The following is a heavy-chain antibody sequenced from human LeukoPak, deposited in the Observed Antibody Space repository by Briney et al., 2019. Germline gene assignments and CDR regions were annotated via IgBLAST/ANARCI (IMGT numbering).Heavy chain of an antibody. Sequence: GGSLRLSCAASGFSISTYALSWVRQAPGKGLEWVSGIVGSGDTDYADAVQGRFTISKDNSKNIVYLQMNSLRAEDTAVYYCAKDAVYGDGYWEFDYWGQGNLVTVSS. J-gene: IGHJ4*02. V-gene: IGHV3-23*01. CDR1: GFSISTYA. CDR3: AKDAVYGDGYWEFDY. CDR2: IVGSGDT. D-gene: IGHD5-24*01.